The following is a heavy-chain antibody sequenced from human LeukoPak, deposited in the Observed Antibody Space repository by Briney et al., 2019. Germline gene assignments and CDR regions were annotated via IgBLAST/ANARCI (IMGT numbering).Heavy chain of an antibody. V-gene: IGHV3-30*18. CDR1: GFTFSSYG. CDR3: ANPRPGGGFDY. Sequence: PGRSLRLSCAASGFTFSSYGMHWVRQAPGKGLEWVAVISYDGNNKYYADSVKGRFTVSRDNSKNTLYLQMSSLRAEDTAVYYCANPRPGGGFDYWGQGTLVTVSS. CDR2: ISYDGNNK. D-gene: IGHD3-10*01. J-gene: IGHJ4*02.